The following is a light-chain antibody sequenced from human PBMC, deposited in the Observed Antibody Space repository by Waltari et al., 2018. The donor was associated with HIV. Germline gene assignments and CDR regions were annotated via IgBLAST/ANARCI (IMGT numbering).Light chain of an antibody. J-gene: IGLJ2*01. CDR2: HDT. V-gene: IGLV3-21*01. CDR1: NIGSKS. CDR3: QVWDTNTDQYVI. Sequence: SYVLTQSPSVSVAPGKTARITCGGKNIGSKSVNWYQQQPGQAPVMVIYHDTDRPPGIPDRFSGSNSEDTATLTIRRVEAGDEADYYCQVWDTNTDQYVIFGGGTNLAV.